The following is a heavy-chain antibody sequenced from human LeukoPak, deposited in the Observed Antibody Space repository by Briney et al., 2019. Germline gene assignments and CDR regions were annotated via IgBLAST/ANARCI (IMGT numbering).Heavy chain of an antibody. Sequence: SETLSLTCTVSGGSISSYYWSWIRQPPGKGLEWIGYIYYSGSTNYNPSLKSRVTISVDTSEDQFSLELSSVTAADTAVYYCARRRGYSGYDIIDYWGQGTLVTVSS. D-gene: IGHD5-12*01. CDR1: GGSISSYY. CDR3: ARRRGYSGYDIIDY. CDR2: IYYSGST. J-gene: IGHJ4*02. V-gene: IGHV4-59*08.